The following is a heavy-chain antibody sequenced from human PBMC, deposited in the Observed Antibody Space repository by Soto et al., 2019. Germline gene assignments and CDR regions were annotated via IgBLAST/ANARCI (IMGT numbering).Heavy chain of an antibody. CDR3: ARVGAGGGGWFDP. D-gene: IGHD3-16*01. Sequence: QAQLVQSGAEVKKPGASVKVSCKASGYRFTGYYTPWVRPAPGQDLEWMGWITPNSGATDYAHNLQGRVTMTRDTSISTGDVAWSSLTSDDTGVYYCARVGAGGGGWFDPWGQGTLVTVSS. CDR2: ITPNSGAT. J-gene: IGHJ5*02. V-gene: IGHV1-2*02. CDR1: GYRFTGYY.